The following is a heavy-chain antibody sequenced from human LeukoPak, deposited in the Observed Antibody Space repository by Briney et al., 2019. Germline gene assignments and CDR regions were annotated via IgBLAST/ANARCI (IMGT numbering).Heavy chain of an antibody. D-gene: IGHD1-1*01. J-gene: IGHJ4*02. CDR2: IYHSGST. Sequence: SQTLSLTCTVSGGSISSGGYYWSWIRQPPGKGLEWIGYIYHSGSTYYNPSLKSRVTISVDRSKNQFSLKLSSVTAADTAVYYCARSRAAAVKLYFDYWGQGTLVTVSS. CDR3: ARSRAAAVKLYFDY. CDR1: GGSISSGGYY. V-gene: IGHV4-30-2*01.